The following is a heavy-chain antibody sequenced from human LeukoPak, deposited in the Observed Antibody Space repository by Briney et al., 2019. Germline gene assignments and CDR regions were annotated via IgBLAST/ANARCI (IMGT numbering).Heavy chain of an antibody. V-gene: IGHV1-24*01. Sequence: GASVKVSCKVSGYTLTELSMHWVRQAPGKGLEWMGGFDPEDGETIYAQKFQGRVTMTEDTSTDIAYMELSSLRSEDTAVYYCATVLGLPPGWFDPWGQGTLVTVSS. J-gene: IGHJ5*02. D-gene: IGHD4-11*01. CDR3: ATVLGLPPGWFDP. CDR1: GYTLTELS. CDR2: FDPEDGET.